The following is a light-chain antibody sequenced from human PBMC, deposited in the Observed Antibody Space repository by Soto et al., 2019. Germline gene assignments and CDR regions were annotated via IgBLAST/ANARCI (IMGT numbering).Light chain of an antibody. Sequence: IQMTQSQSSLSASVGDRVPITCRAIKGISNNLAWYQQKPGKVPKLLIYAASTLQSGVPSRFSGSGSGTDFTLTISSLQPEDVATYYCQKYNSALWTFGQGTKVEIK. CDR1: KGISNN. CDR2: AAS. V-gene: IGKV1-27*01. J-gene: IGKJ1*01. CDR3: QKYNSALWT.